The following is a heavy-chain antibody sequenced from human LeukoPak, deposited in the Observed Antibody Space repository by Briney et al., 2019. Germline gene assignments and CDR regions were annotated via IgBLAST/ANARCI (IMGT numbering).Heavy chain of an antibody. Sequence: ASVKVSCKASGYRISDYYMHWVRQAPGQGLEWMGWVNSNSGGTHYAQNFEGRVTMTRDTSISTAYMELSRLKIDDTALYYCARGYCSGGSCYHFDSWGQGTLVTASS. CDR1: GYRISDYY. D-gene: IGHD2-15*01. J-gene: IGHJ4*02. CDR3: ARGYCSGGSCYHFDS. CDR2: VNSNSGGT. V-gene: IGHV1-2*02.